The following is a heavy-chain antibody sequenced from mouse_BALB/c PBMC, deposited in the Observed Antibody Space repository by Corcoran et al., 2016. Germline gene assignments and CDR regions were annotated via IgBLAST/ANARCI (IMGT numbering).Heavy chain of an antibody. CDR2: ISYDGSN. Sequence: DVQLQESGPGLVKPSQSLSLTCSVTGYSITSGYYWNWIRQFPGNKLEWMGYISYDGSNNYNPSLKNRISITRDTSKNQFFLKLNSVTTEDTATYYCARDRRAYDYDGYFAYWGQGTLVTVSA. J-gene: IGHJ3*01. D-gene: IGHD2-4*01. CDR1: GYSITSGYY. CDR3: ARDRRAYDYDGYFAY. V-gene: IGHV3-6*02.